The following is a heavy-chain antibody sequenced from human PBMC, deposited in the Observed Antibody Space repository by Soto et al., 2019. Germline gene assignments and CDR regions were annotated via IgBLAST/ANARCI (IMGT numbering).Heavy chain of an antibody. CDR1: GGSISSGGYY. D-gene: IGHD5-18*01. J-gene: IGHJ4*02. CDR3: ARGPNTAMAERYFDY. CDR2: IYYSGST. Sequence: QVQLQESGPGLVKPSQTLSLTCTVSGGSISSGGYYWSWIRQHPGKGLEWIGYIYYSGSTYYNPSLKRRVTISVDTSKNQFSLKLSSVTAADTAVYYCARGPNTAMAERYFDYWGQGTLVTVSS. V-gene: IGHV4-31*03.